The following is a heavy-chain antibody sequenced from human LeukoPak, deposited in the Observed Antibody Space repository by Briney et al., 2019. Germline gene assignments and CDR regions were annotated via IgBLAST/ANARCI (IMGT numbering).Heavy chain of an antibody. CDR3: ARGHHYYDSSAYYY. Sequence: GGSLRLSCAASGVTFPSYWMTWVRQAPGKGLEWVANIKQDGSEKYYVDSVKGRFTISRDNAKNSVYLQMNSLRAEDTAVYYCARGHHYYDSSAYYYWGEGTLVTVSS. J-gene: IGHJ4*02. CDR1: GVTFPSYW. CDR2: IKQDGSEK. D-gene: IGHD3-22*01. V-gene: IGHV3-7*02.